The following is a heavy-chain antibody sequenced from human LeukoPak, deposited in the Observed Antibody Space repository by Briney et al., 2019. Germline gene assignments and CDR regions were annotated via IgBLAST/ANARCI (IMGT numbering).Heavy chain of an antibody. CDR3: ARLDDYYFDY. CDR2: IYPGDSDT. D-gene: IGHD2-21*02. Sequence: GASLKISCKGSGSIFTRYWIGWVRQMPGKGLEWMGIIYPGDSDTRYSPSFQGQVTISADKSISTAYLQWSSLKASDTAVYYCARLDDYYFDYWGQGTLVTVSS. CDR1: GSIFTRYW. V-gene: IGHV5-51*01. J-gene: IGHJ4*02.